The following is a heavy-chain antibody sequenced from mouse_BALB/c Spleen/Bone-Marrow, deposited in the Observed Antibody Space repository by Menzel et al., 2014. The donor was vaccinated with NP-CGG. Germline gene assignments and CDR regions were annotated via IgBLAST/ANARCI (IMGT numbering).Heavy chain of an antibody. CDR3: AREMAMDY. CDR1: GFTFSDYY. Sequence: EVMLVESGGGLVKPGGSLKLFCAASGFTFSDYYMYWVRQTPEKRLEWVATISDGGSYTYYPDSVKGRFTISRDNAKNNLYLQMSSLKSEDTVMYYCAREMAMDYWGQGTSVTVSS. V-gene: IGHV5-4*02. CDR2: ISDGGSYT. J-gene: IGHJ4*01.